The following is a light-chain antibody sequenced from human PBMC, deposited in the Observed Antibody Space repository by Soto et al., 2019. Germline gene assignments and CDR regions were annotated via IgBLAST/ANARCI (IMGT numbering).Light chain of an antibody. V-gene: IGKV1-5*01. Sequence: DIQMTQSPSTLSASVGDSVSITCRASQRIGTWLTWYQQKPGKVPKLLIYDASHLTSGVPSRFSGSGSGTEFTLSLSSLQPDDFATYYCQHYYTYPYTFGQGNKVEIK. J-gene: IGKJ2*01. CDR1: QRIGTW. CDR3: QHYYTYPYT. CDR2: DAS.